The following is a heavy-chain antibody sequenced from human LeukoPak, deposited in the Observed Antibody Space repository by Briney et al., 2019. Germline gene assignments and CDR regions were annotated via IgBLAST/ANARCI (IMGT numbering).Heavy chain of an antibody. CDR2: IYYSGST. D-gene: IGHD6-13*01. V-gene: IGHV4-59*12. CDR3: ARLSSWKYYFDY. Sequence: SETLSLTCIVSGGSISSYYWSWIRQPPGKGLEWIGYIYYSGSTNYNPSLKSRVTISVDTSKNQFSLKLSSVTAADTAVYYCARLSSWKYYFDYWGQGTLVTVSS. J-gene: IGHJ4*02. CDR1: GGSISSYY.